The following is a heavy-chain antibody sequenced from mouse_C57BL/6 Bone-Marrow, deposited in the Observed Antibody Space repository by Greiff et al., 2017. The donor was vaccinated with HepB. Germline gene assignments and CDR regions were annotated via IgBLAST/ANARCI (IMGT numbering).Heavy chain of an antibody. CDR3: ARGRGIYYGNYGWYFDV. CDR2: IDPSDSYT. V-gene: IGHV1-59*01. J-gene: IGHJ1*03. D-gene: IGHD2-1*01. CDR1: GYTFTSYW. Sequence: QVQLQQPGAELVRPGSSVKLSCKASGYTFTSYWMHWVKQRPGQGLEWIGVIDPSDSYTNYNQKFKGKATLTVDTSSSTAYMQLSSLTSEDSAVYYCARGRGIYYGNYGWYFDVWGTGTTVTVSS.